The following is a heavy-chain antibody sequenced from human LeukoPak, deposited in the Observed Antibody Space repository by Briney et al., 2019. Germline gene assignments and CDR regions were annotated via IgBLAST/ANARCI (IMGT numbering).Heavy chain of an antibody. V-gene: IGHV3-48*03. Sequence: GGSLRLSCAASGFTFSSYEMNWVRQAPGKGLEWVSYISSSGSTIYYADSVKGRFTISRDNAKNSLYLQMNSLRAEDTALYYCARDRGSGWPPRYYYMDVWGKGTTVTVSS. D-gene: IGHD6-19*01. CDR1: GFTFSSYE. CDR2: ISSSGSTI. J-gene: IGHJ6*03. CDR3: ARDRGSGWPPRYYYMDV.